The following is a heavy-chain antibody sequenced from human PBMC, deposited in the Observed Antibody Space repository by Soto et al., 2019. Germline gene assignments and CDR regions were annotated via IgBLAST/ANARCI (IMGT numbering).Heavy chain of an antibody. CDR3: ARWAGWFAP. Sequence: EVQLVESGGGLVQPGGSLRLSCAASGFTFSNSWMHWVRQAPGKGLVWVSRINGDGSSTNYADSVKGRFTISRDNAKNKLYLQMNSLRVEDTAVYYCARWAGWFAPWGQGTLVTVSS. CDR2: INGDGSST. J-gene: IGHJ5*02. V-gene: IGHV3-74*01. CDR1: GFTFSNSW.